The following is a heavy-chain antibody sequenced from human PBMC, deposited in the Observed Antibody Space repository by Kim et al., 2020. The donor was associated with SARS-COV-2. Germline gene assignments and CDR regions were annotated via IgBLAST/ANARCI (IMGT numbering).Heavy chain of an antibody. Sequence: ASVKVSCKASGYTFTSYGISWVRQAPGQGLEWMGWISAYNGNTNYAQKLQGRVTMTTDTSTSTAYMELRSLRSDDTAVYYCARVDGRGRWLQLIDYWGQGTLVTVSS. V-gene: IGHV1-18*01. CDR3: ARVDGRGRWLQLIDY. CDR1: GYTFTSYG. CDR2: ISAYNGNT. D-gene: IGHD5-12*01. J-gene: IGHJ4*02.